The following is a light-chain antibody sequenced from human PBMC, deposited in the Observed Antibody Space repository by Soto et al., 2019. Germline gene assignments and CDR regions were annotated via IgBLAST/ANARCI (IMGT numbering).Light chain of an antibody. Sequence: QSVLTQPPSASGTPGQRVTISCSGSSSNIGSNTVNWYQQLPGTAPKLLIYSNNQRPSGVPDRFSGSKSGTSASLAISRLQSEDEADYYCAAWDASLNGVVFGGGTKLTVL. CDR1: SSNIGSNT. J-gene: IGLJ2*01. CDR2: SNN. V-gene: IGLV1-44*01. CDR3: AAWDASLNGVV.